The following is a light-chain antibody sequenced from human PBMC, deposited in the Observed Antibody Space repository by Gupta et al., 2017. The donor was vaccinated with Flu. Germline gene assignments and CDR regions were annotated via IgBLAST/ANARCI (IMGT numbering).Light chain of an antibody. Sequence: DILRTQSPSSLSASVGDRVTITGRASQSISSYLNWYQQIPGKATKLLIYAASSLQSGVPSRFSGGGSGTDLTLTISSLQPEDFAAYVCHQSYSTPTWTFGQGTKVEIK. V-gene: IGKV1-39*01. CDR2: AAS. CDR1: QSISSY. J-gene: IGKJ1*01. CDR3: HQSYSTPTWT.